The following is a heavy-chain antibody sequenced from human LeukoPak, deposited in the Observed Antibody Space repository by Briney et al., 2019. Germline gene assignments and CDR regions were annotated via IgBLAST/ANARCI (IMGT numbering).Heavy chain of an antibody. J-gene: IGHJ6*03. Sequence: PGGTLRLSCAASGFTFSSYWMSWVRQAPGEGLEWVANIKQDGSEKYYVDSVKGRFTISRDNAKNSLYLQMNSLRAEDTAVYYCARDTSSGRYPIFYYYYYYMDVWGKGTTVTISS. D-gene: IGHD1-26*01. V-gene: IGHV3-7*01. CDR1: GFTFSSYW. CDR2: IKQDGSEK. CDR3: ARDTSSGRYPIFYYYYYYMDV.